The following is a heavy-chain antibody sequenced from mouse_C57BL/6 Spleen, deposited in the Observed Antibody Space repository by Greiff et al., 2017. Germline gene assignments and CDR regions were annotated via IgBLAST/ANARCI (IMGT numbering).Heavy chain of an antibody. CDR1: GFSFNTYA. Sequence: DVKLVESGGGLVQPKGSLKLSCAASGFSFNTYAMNWVRQAPGKGLEWVARIRSKSNNYATYYADSVKDRFTISRDDSESMLYLQMNNLKTEDTAMYYCVREGIYYGDAMDYWGQGTSVTVSS. V-gene: IGHV10-1*01. D-gene: IGHD1-1*01. CDR2: IRSKSNNYAT. CDR3: VREGIYYGDAMDY. J-gene: IGHJ4*01.